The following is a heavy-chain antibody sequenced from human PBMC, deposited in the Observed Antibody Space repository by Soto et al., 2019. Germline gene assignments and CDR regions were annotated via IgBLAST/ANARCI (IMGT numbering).Heavy chain of an antibody. J-gene: IGHJ3*01. CDR3: ARWSAIVGGADALDV. Sequence: QVQLVQSGAEVKKPGASVRVSCKTSGDTFINYGITWVRQAPGQGLEWMGWLSAYNGDTSSSEKLQDRFTMTTDTSTNTVYMDLRSLTSDDTAVYYCARWSAIVGGADALDVWGQGKMVIVSS. V-gene: IGHV1-18*01. CDR1: GDTFINYG. D-gene: IGHD1-26*01. CDR2: LSAYNGDT.